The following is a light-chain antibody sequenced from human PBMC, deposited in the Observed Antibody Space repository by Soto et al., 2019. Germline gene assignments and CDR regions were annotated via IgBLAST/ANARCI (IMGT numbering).Light chain of an antibody. CDR1: QNISRW. J-gene: IGKJ1*01. CDR2: DAS. CDR3: QHYNSYSEA. V-gene: IGKV1-5*01. Sequence: DIQMTQSPSTLSASVGDRVTITCRASQNISRWLAWYQQKPGKAPKVLIYDASTLEIGVPPRFSGTASGTEFTLAISGLQPDDFATYYCQHYNSYSEAFGQGTKV.